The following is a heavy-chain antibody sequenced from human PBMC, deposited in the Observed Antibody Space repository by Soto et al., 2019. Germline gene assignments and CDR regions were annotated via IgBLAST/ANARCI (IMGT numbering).Heavy chain of an antibody. J-gene: IGHJ6*02. V-gene: IGHV3-7*01. CDR1: GFTFSSYW. CDR3: ARIAASGRGWDV. CDR2: IKQDGSEE. Sequence: EVQLVESGGGLVQPGGSLRLSCVDSGFTFSSYWMNWVRQAPVKGLEWVGNIKQDGSEENYADSVKGRFTISRDNAKNSMYLQMNSLRVEDTAVYYCARIAASGRGWDVWGQGTTVVVSS. D-gene: IGHD6-13*01.